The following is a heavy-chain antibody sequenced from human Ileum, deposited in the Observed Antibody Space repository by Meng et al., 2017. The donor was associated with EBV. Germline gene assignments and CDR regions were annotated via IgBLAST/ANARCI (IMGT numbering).Heavy chain of an antibody. CDR3: ARRGGYDILTPAGWFDP. Sequence: QAHLAEAGPGMGRPSESLALTCAVPGGSISSSGNYWSWIRQPPGKGLEWIGYKYHSGSTYYNPSLKSRVTMSVDTSRNQFSLKLSSVTAADTAVYYCARRGGYDILTPAGWFDPWGQGTLVTVSS. D-gene: IGHD3-9*01. CDR2: KYHSGST. V-gene: IGHV4-30-4*01. CDR1: GGSISSSGNY. J-gene: IGHJ5*02.